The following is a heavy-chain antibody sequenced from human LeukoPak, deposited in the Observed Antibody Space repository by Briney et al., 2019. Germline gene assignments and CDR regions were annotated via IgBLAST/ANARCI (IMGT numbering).Heavy chain of an antibody. Sequence: GASVKVSCKVSGYTLTELSMHWVRQAPGKGLEWMGGFDPEDGETIYAQKFQGRVTMTEDTSTDTAYMELSSLRSEDTAVYYCATESPIVVVSLDAFDIWGQGTMVTVSS. CDR2: FDPEDGET. D-gene: IGHD2-21*01. V-gene: IGHV1-24*01. CDR3: ATESPIVVVSLDAFDI. J-gene: IGHJ3*02. CDR1: GYTLTELS.